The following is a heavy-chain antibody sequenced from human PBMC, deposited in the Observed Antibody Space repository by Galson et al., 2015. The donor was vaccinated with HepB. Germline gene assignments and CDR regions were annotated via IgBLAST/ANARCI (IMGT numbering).Heavy chain of an antibody. Sequence: QSGAEVKKPGESLRISCKGSGYSFTSYWIGWVRQMPGKGLEWMGIIYPGDSDTRYSPSFQGQVTISADKSISTAYLQWSSLKASDTAMYYCARHRRSTGWLRLSDYWGQGTLVTVSS. CDR3: ARHRRSTGWLRLSDY. CDR2: IYPGDSDT. D-gene: IGHD5-12*01. J-gene: IGHJ4*02. CDR1: GYSFTSYW. V-gene: IGHV5-51*01.